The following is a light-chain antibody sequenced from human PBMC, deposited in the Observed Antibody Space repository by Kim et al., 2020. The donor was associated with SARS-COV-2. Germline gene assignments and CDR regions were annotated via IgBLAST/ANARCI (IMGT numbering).Light chain of an antibody. CDR3: QQYSSFAYT. CDR2: GAS. V-gene: IGKV1-8*01. J-gene: IGKJ2*01. CDR1: QAISNC. Sequence: AIRMTQSPFSLSASVGDRVTIACRASQAISNCLAWYQQKPGKAPELLIYGASTLQSGVPSRFRGGGSGTDFTLTITSLQSEDFATYYCQQYSSFAYTFGQGTKLEI.